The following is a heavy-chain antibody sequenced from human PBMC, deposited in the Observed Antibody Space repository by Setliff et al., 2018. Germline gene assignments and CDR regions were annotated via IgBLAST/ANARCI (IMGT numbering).Heavy chain of an antibody. V-gene: IGHV1-18*04. D-gene: IGHD2-15*01. CDR2: ISPYNDNT. CDR3: ALSTLSLCSGGNCPNAFDV. Sequence: ASVKVSCKASGYMFKRYGINWMRQAPGQGFEWMGWISPYNDNTKSAQKFQDRITMTTDTTTSTSYMELRSLRSDDTAVYYCALSTLSLCSGGNCPNAFDVWGQGTLVTVSS. J-gene: IGHJ3*01. CDR1: GYMFKRYG.